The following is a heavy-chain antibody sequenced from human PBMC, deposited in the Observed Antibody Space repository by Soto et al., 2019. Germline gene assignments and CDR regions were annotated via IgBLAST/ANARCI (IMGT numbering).Heavy chain of an antibody. CDR3: ARGDRSRIAMVIPPLLDY. Sequence: GGSLRLSCAASGFTFSSYWMHWVRQAPGKGLVWVSRINSDGSSTSYADSVKGRFTISRDNAKNTLYLQMNSLRAEDTAVYYCARGDRSRIAMVIPPLLDYWGQGTLVTVSS. CDR1: GFTFSSYW. J-gene: IGHJ4*02. V-gene: IGHV3-74*01. D-gene: IGHD5-18*01. CDR2: INSDGSST.